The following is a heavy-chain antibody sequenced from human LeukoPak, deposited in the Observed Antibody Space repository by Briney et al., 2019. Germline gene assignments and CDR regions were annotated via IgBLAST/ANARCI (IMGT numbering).Heavy chain of an antibody. V-gene: IGHV1-69*04. CDR1: GGTFSSYA. Sequence: SVKVSCKASGGTFSSYAISWVRQASGQGLEWMGRIIPIFGIANYAQKFQGRVTITADKSTSTAYMELRSLRSDDTAVYYCARVPREVRGADFDYWGQGTLVTVSS. CDR3: ARVPREVRGADFDY. J-gene: IGHJ4*02. D-gene: IGHD3-10*01. CDR2: IIPIFGIA.